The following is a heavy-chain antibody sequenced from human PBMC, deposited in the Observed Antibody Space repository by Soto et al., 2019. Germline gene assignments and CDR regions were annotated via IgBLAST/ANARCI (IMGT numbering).Heavy chain of an antibody. CDR1: GFTFSSYG. Sequence: GGSLRLSCAASGFTFSSYGMHWVRQAPGKGLEWVAVISYDGSNKYYADSVKGRFTISRDNSKNTLYLQMNSLRAEDTAVYYCAKDRKSHSGYDSGYYGMDVWGQGTTVTVSS. CDR3: AKDRKSHSGYDSGYYGMDV. J-gene: IGHJ6*02. CDR2: ISYDGSNK. D-gene: IGHD5-12*01. V-gene: IGHV3-30*18.